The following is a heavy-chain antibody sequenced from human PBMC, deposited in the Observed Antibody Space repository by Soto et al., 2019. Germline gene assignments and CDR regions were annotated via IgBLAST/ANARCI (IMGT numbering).Heavy chain of an antibody. Sequence: GGSLRLSYAASGFTFSNSWMSWVRQAPGKGLEWVGRIKSKTDGGTTDYAAPVKGRFTISRDDSKNTLYLQMNSLKTEDTAVYYCTTERVVITIIVVVASYWGQGTLVTVSS. D-gene: IGHD3-22*01. CDR1: GFTFSNSW. CDR3: TTERVVITIIVVVASY. CDR2: IKSKTDGGTT. J-gene: IGHJ4*02. V-gene: IGHV3-15*01.